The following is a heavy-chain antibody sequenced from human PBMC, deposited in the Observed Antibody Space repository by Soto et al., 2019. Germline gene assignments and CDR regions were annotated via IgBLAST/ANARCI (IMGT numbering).Heavy chain of an antibody. CDR1: GFPFSSYG. CDR2: ISSDGNNK. Sequence: GGSLRLSCAASGFPFSSYGMHWVRQAPGKGLEWVALISSDGNNKYYGDSVKGRLTLSRDNSKNTMFLQMDSLTVEDTAVYYCANAGGVSSGTIWIAHCGQGTLVTVSP. J-gene: IGHJ1*01. CDR3: ANAGGVSSGTIWIAH. V-gene: IGHV3-30*18. D-gene: IGHD3-22*01.